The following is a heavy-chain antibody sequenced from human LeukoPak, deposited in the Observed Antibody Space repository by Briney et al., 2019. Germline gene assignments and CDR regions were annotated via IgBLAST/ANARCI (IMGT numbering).Heavy chain of an antibody. CDR3: AKDRRGSYYYDSSGYFDY. J-gene: IGHJ4*02. V-gene: IGHV3-30*02. D-gene: IGHD3-22*01. CDR2: IRYDGSNK. Sequence: AGGSLRLSCAASGFTFSSYGMHWVRQAPGKGLEWVAFIRYDGSNKYYADSVKGRFTISRDNSKNTLYLQMNSLRAEDTAVYYCAKDRRGSYYYDSSGYFDYWGQGTLVTVSS. CDR1: GFTFSSYG.